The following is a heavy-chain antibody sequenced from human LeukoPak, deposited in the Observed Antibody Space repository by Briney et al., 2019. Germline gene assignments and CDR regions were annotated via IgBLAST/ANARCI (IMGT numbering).Heavy chain of an antibody. CDR1: GFTFSSYA. Sequence: GGSLRLSCAASGFTFSSYAMSWVRQAPEKGLEWVSTISGSGGGTYYADSVKGRFTISRDNSKNTLYLQMNSLRAEDTAVYYCARDRRGFGELPNWGQGTLVTVSS. D-gene: IGHD3-10*01. V-gene: IGHV3-23*01. J-gene: IGHJ4*02. CDR2: ISGSGGGT. CDR3: ARDRRGFGELPN.